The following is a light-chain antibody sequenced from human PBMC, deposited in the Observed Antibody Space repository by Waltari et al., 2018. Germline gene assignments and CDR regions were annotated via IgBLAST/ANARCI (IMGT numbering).Light chain of an antibody. Sequence: DIQFTQSPSFLSAYVGARVTITCRASQDITEYLVWYQQKPGKAPKLLIYAASNLQSGVPSRFSGGGSGTRFSLTINRLQPEDFATYYCQQVKSYPLTFGGGTKVEIK. CDR1: QDITEY. V-gene: IGKV1-9*01. J-gene: IGKJ4*01. CDR2: AAS. CDR3: QQVKSYPLT.